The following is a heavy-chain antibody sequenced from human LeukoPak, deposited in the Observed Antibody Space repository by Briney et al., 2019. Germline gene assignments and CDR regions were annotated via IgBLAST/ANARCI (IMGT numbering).Heavy chain of an antibody. J-gene: IGHJ4*02. CDR3: ASGIAAAGTY. CDR1: GYTFTSHY. CDR2: INPSDGST. D-gene: IGHD6-13*01. V-gene: IGHV1-46*01. Sequence: ASVKVSCKASGYTFTSHYMHWVRQAPGQGLEWMGIINPSDGSTNYAQKFQGRVTMTRDTPTSTGYMEVSSLRSEDTAVYYCASGIAAAGTYWGQGTLVTVSS.